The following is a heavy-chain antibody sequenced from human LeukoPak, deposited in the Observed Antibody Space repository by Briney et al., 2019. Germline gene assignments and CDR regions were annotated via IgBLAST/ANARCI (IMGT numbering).Heavy chain of an antibody. Sequence: GGSLRLSCAASGFTFSSYTMTWVRQAPGKGLEWVSCISGGDDKTYYADSVMGRFTISRDDSKTTLYLQMNSLRAEDAAVYYCARDLGRLLYRHFDLWGRGTLVTVSS. CDR3: ARDLGRLLYRHFDL. J-gene: IGHJ2*01. CDR2: ISGGDDKT. V-gene: IGHV3-23*01. CDR1: GFTFSSYT. D-gene: IGHD7-27*01.